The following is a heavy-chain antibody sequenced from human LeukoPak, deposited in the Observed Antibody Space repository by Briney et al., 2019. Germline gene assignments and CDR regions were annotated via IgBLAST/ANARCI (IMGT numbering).Heavy chain of an antibody. V-gene: IGHV1-69*06. CDR1: GGTFSSYA. J-gene: IGHJ4*02. Sequence: ASVKVSCKASGGTFSSYAISWVRQAPGQGLEWMGGIIPIFGTANYAQKFQGRVTITADKSTSTAYMELSSLRSEDTAVYYCARVVLYSSSWIGYFDYWGQGTLVTVSS. CDR2: IIPIFGTA. D-gene: IGHD6-13*01. CDR3: ARVVLYSSSWIGYFDY.